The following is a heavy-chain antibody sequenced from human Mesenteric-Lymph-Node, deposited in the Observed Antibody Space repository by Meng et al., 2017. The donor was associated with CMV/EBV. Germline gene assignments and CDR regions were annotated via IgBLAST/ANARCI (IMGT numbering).Heavy chain of an antibody. J-gene: IGHJ5*02. CDR3: ARAQFDP. Sequence: GGSLRLSCAASGFTFSNYEMNWVRQAPGKGLEWISYISSSGNTIYYADSVKGRFTISRDNAKNTLYLQMNSLRAEDTAVYYCARAQFDPWGQGTLVTVSS. CDR2: ISSSGNTI. V-gene: IGHV3-48*03. CDR1: GFTFSNYE.